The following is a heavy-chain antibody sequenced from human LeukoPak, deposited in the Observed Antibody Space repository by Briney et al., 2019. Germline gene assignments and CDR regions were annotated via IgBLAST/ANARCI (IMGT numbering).Heavy chain of an antibody. Sequence: PGGSLRLSCAASGFTFSNYGMNWVRQAPGKGLERVSYISSTSHTIHYADSVKGRFTISRDNAKNSLYLQINSLRAEDTAVYYCGLAATVIRPYWGQGTLVTVSS. CDR2: ISSTSHTI. D-gene: IGHD5-12*01. CDR1: GFTFSNYG. V-gene: IGHV3-48*01. CDR3: GLAATVIRPY. J-gene: IGHJ4*02.